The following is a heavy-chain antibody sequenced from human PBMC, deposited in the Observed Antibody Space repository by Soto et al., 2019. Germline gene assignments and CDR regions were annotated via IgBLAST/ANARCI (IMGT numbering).Heavy chain of an antibody. Sequence: EVQLVQSGAEVKKPGESLRISCKGSGYRFTNYWISWVRQMPGKGLEWMGKIDPTESHTNYSPSFQGHVTISVDKSITNAYLQWNSLTASDTAMYYCARCIVGDYGMEVLGQVTTVTVSS. CDR2: IDPTESHT. CDR1: GYRFTNYW. V-gene: IGHV5-10-1*03. J-gene: IGHJ6*02. CDR3: ARCIVGDYGMEV. D-gene: IGHD1-26*01.